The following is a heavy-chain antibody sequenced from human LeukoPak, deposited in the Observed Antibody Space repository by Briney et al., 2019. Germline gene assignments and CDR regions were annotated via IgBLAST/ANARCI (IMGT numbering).Heavy chain of an antibody. Sequence: PGGSLRLSWAASGFTFSDYDMHWVRQATGKGLEWVSAIGTAGDTYYTGSVKGRFTISRENAKNSLYLQMNSLRAGDTAVYYCARVAKERVGGVYYFDYWGQGPLVTVSS. V-gene: IGHV3-13*01. CDR1: GFTFSDYD. CDR3: ARVAKERVGGVYYFDY. D-gene: IGHD1-1*01. J-gene: IGHJ4*02. CDR2: IGTAGDT.